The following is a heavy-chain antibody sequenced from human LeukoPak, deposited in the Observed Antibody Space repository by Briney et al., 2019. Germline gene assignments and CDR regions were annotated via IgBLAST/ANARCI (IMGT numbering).Heavy chain of an antibody. Sequence: PSETLSLTCTVSGGSISSSIYYWGWIRQPPGKGLEWIGSIYYSGSTYYNPSLKSRVTISVDTSKNQFSLKLSSVTAADTAVYYCARHHHEVVGWFDPWALGPLVNVSS. D-gene: IGHD2-15*01. J-gene: IGHJ5*02. CDR3: ARHHHEVVGWFDP. V-gene: IGHV4-39*01. CDR2: IYYSGST. CDR1: GGSISSSIYY.